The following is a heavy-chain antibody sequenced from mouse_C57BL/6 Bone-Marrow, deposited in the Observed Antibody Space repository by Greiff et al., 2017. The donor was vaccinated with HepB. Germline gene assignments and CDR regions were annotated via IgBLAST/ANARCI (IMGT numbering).Heavy chain of an antibody. CDR2: INPYNGGT. Sequence: EVQLQQSGPVLVKPGASVKMSCKASGYTFTDYYMNWVKQSHGKSLEWIGVINPYNGGTSYNQKFKGKATLTVDKSSSTAYMALNSLTSEDSAVYYCARGIFPITTVPADWGQGTTLTVSS. D-gene: IGHD1-1*01. CDR1: GYTFTDYY. J-gene: IGHJ2*01. V-gene: IGHV1-19*01. CDR3: ARGIFPITTVPAD.